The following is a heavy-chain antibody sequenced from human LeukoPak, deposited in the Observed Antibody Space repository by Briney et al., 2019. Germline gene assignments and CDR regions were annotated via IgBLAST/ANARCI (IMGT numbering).Heavy chain of an antibody. CDR2: IYHNENTRST. J-gene: IGHJ4*02. Sequence: SETLSLTCTVSGGSISSYYWSWIRQPPGKGLEWIGYIYHNENTRSTNFNPSLKSRVTISIDSSKNQFSLKLSSVTAADSAVYYCASPPLISSGWLGFDYWGQGTLVTVSS. CDR1: GGSISSYY. D-gene: IGHD6-19*01. V-gene: IGHV4-59*01. CDR3: ASPPLISSGWLGFDY.